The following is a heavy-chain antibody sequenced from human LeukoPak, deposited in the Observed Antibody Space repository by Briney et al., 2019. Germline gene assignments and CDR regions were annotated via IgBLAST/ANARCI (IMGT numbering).Heavy chain of an antibody. CDR3: AKDTSGWSLT. D-gene: IGHD6-19*01. J-gene: IGHJ5*02. Sequence: GGSLSLSCAASGLAFSGYEMYSVRQAPGRGLEWISYISDTGSAIHYAHSVKGRFTISKDNAKNSLYLQMNSLRAEDTAVYYCAKDTSGWSLTWGQGTLVTVSS. V-gene: IGHV3-48*03. CDR2: ISDTGSAI. CDR1: GLAFSGYE.